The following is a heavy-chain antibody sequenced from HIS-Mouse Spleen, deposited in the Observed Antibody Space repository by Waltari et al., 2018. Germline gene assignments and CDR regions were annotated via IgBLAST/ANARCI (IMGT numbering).Heavy chain of an antibody. Sequence: QLQLQESGPGLVKPSETLSLTCTVSGGAISSSSYYWCWLRQPQGKGLEWIGSIYYSGSTYYNPSLKSRVTISVDTSKNQFSLKLSSVTAADTAVYYCAREIPYSSSWYDWYFDLWGRGTLVTVSS. V-gene: IGHV4-39*07. CDR2: IYYSGST. D-gene: IGHD6-13*01. J-gene: IGHJ2*01. CDR3: AREIPYSSSWYDWYFDL. CDR1: GGAISSSSYY.